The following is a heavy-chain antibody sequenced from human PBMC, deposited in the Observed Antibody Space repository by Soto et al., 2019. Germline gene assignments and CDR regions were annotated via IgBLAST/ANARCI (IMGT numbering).Heavy chain of an antibody. Sequence: PSETLSLTCTLSGASISSGGYYWNWIRQHPGKGLEWIGSVFYTGFTSYNPSLESRVSVSVDTSKNQFSLEVSGVSAADTAVYYCATSQKGYNWNYFDHWGQGALVTVSS. J-gene: IGHJ4*02. CDR3: ATSQKGYNWNYFDH. D-gene: IGHD1-20*01. CDR2: VFYTGFT. V-gene: IGHV4-39*01. CDR1: GASISSGGYY.